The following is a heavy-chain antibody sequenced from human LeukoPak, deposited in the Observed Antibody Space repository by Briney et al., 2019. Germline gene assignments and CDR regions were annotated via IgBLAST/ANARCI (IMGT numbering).Heavy chain of an antibody. Sequence: GGSLRLSCAASGFTFTNYNMNWVRPAPGKGLEWLSSISGSSSYMYYADSVKGRFTISRDNAKNLLYVHMNSLRAEDTAVYYCARYPPGRGGLDIWGQGTMVTVSS. CDR1: GFTFTNYN. V-gene: IGHV3-21*01. J-gene: IGHJ3*02. D-gene: IGHD2-8*02. CDR2: ISGSSSYM. CDR3: ARYPPGRGGLDI.